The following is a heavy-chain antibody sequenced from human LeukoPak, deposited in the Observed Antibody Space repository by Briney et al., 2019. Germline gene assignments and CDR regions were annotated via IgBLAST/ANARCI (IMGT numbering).Heavy chain of an antibody. CDR3: ARTTRRGLDAFDI. CDR2: IYSSGST. J-gene: IGHJ3*02. D-gene: IGHD4-17*01. V-gene: IGHV4-39*07. CDR1: GGSISSSSYS. Sequence: SETLSLTCTVSGGSISSSSYSWGWIRQPPGKGLEWIGSIYSSGSTSYNPSLKSRVTISVDTSKNQFSLKLSSVTAADTAVYYCARTTRRGLDAFDIWGQGTMVTVSS.